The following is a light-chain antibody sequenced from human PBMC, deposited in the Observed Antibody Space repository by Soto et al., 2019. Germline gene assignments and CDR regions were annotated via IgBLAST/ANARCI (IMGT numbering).Light chain of an antibody. Sequence: DIRMSQSPYTLSASVGDRVTITCRASQRISSWLAWYQQKPGKDPKPLIYDASSLESGVPSRFSGSGSGTEFTLTISSLQPDDFATYYCQQYSSYWTFGQGTKVDIK. CDR2: DAS. J-gene: IGKJ1*01. V-gene: IGKV1-5*01. CDR3: QQYSSYWT. CDR1: QRISSW.